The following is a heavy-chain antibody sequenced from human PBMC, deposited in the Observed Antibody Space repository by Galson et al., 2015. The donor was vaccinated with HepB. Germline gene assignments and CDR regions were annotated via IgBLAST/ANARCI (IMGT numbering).Heavy chain of an antibody. V-gene: IGHV3-30-3*01. CDR3: ARGSGAPTGAAFDI. CDR2: IPYDGGFN. CDR1: GFSFSTYA. Sequence: SLRLSCAASGFSFSTYAMHWVRQAPGKGLEWVAVIPYDGGFNYYIDSMRGRFTISRDNSKNTLFLQTDSLRVEDTAIYYCARGSGAPTGAAFDIWGRGTMVIVSS. D-gene: IGHD6-13*01. J-gene: IGHJ3*02.